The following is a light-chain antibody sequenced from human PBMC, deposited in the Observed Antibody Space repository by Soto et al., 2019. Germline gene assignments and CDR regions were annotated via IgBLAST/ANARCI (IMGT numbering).Light chain of an antibody. CDR2: GTF. V-gene: IGKV3-20*01. J-gene: IGKJ3*01. CDR3: QHYDSSPSFT. Sequence: EIVLTQSPGTLSLSPGERATLSYSASQSVNSDYLAWYQQRPGQAPRLLIYGTFNRPTGIPDRFSGTRSGTAFTLTISRLEPEDFAVYYCQHYDSSPSFTFGPGTKVDIK. CDR1: QSVNSDY.